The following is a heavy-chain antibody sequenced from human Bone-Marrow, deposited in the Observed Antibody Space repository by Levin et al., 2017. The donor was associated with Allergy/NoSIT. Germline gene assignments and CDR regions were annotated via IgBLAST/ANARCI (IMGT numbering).Heavy chain of an antibody. J-gene: IGHJ3*02. CDR1: GFSLSTSGVS. Sequence: ESGPTLVKPTQTLTLTCTFSGFSLSTSGVSVGWIRPPPGKALEWLALIYWDDDVRYRASLKRRLVILKDPSKHQLVLTLTSVAPADTATYVGARGKYQLLDAFDIWGQGTMVTVSS. CDR2: IYWDDDV. V-gene: IGHV2-5*02. CDR3: ARGKYQLLDAFDI. D-gene: IGHD2-2*01.